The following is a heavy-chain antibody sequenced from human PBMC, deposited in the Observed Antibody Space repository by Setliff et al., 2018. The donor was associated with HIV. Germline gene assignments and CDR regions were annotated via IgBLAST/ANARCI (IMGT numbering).Heavy chain of an antibody. V-gene: IGHV4-39*07. D-gene: IGHD6-19*01. CDR1: GGSISRSSYY. J-gene: IGHJ6*02. Sequence: SETLSLTCTVSGGSISRSSYYWGWIRQPPGKGLEWIGSIYYSGSTYYNPSLKSRVTISVDTSKNQFSLKLSSVTAADTAVYYCARDLYSSGWYGLYYYGMDVWGQGTTVTVSS. CDR2: IYYSGST. CDR3: ARDLYSSGWYGLYYYGMDV.